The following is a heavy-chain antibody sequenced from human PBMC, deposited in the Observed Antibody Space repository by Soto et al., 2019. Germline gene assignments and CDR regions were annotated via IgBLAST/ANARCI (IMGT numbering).Heavy chain of an antibody. J-gene: IGHJ4*02. D-gene: IGHD5-12*01. Sequence: GASVKVSCKASGGTFSSYAISWVRQAPGQGLEWMGGIIPIFGTANYTQKFQGRVTITADESTSTAYMELSSLRSEDTAAYYCARDRIGRDGYNPYYWGQGTLVTVSS. CDR1: GGTFSSYA. V-gene: IGHV1-69*13. CDR3: ARDRIGRDGYNPYY. CDR2: IIPIFGTA.